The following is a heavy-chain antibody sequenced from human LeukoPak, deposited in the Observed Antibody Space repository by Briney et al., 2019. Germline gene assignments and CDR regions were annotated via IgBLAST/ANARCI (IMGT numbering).Heavy chain of an antibody. CDR3: ARDESVVVVAATHSSYYYYGMDV. D-gene: IGHD2-15*01. CDR1: GGSISSYY. V-gene: IGHV4-4*07. J-gene: IGHJ6*02. CDR2: IYTSGST. Sequence: SETLSLTCTVSGGSISSYYWSWIRQPAGKGLEWIGRIYTSGSTNYNPSLKRRVTISVDTSKNQFSLKLSSVTAADTAVYYCARDESVVVVAATHSSYYYYGMDVWGQGTTVTVSS.